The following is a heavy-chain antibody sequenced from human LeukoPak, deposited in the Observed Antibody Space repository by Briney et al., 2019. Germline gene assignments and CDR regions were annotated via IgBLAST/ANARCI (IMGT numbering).Heavy chain of an antibody. CDR2: ISYDGSNK. J-gene: IGHJ4*02. V-gene: IGHV3-30*04. CDR1: GFTFSTYA. Sequence: PGGSLRLSCAASGFTFSTYAMHWVRQAPGKGLEWVAVISYDGSNKYYADSVKGRFTISRDNSKNTLYLQMNSLRAEDTAVYYCARALYGSGSSFDYWGQGTLVTVSS. D-gene: IGHD3-10*01. CDR3: ARALYGSGSSFDY.